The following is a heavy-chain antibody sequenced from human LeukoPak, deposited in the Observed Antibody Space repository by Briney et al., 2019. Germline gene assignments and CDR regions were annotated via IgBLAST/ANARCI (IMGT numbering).Heavy chain of an antibody. D-gene: IGHD6-19*01. V-gene: IGHV3-7*01. CDR2: IKEDGSEK. J-gene: IGHJ4*02. Sequence: GGSLRLSCAASGFTFSSYWMSWVRQAPGKGLEWVANIKEDGSEKHYVDSVKGRFTISRDNAKNSLYLQMNSLRAEGTAVYYCARAVGGTSSFDYWGQGTLVTVSS. CDR1: GFTFSSYW. CDR3: ARAVGGTSSFDY.